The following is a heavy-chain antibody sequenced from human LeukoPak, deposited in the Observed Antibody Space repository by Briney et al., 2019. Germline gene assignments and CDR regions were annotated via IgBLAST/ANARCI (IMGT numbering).Heavy chain of an antibody. D-gene: IGHD1-26*01. CDR3: ATPRRFSGSYSLFY. CDR2: IIPIFGTA. Sequence: GASVKVSCKASGGTFSSYAISWVRQAPGQGLEWMGGIIPIFGTANYAQKFQGRVTITADESTSTAYMELSSLRSEDTAVYYCATPRRFSGSYSLFYWGQGTLVTVSS. J-gene: IGHJ4*02. CDR1: GGTFSSYA. V-gene: IGHV1-69*13.